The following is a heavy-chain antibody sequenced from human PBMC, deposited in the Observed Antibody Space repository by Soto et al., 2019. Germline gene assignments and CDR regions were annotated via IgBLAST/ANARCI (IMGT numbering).Heavy chain of an antibody. V-gene: IGHV4-31*03. Sequence: SETLSLTCTVSGGSISSGGYYWSWIRQHPGKGLEWIGYIYYSGSTYYNPSLKSRVTISVDTSKNQFSLKLSSVTAADTAVYYCARDVSGRAAAGSYGMDVWGQGTTVTVSS. J-gene: IGHJ6*02. CDR2: IYYSGST. CDR3: ARDVSGRAAAGSYGMDV. D-gene: IGHD6-13*01. CDR1: GGSISSGGYY.